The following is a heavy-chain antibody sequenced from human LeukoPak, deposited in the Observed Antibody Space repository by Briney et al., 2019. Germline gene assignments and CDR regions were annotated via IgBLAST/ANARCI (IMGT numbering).Heavy chain of an antibody. D-gene: IGHD3-22*01. Sequence: PGGSLRLSCVASGFTFSSYSMSWVRQAPGKGPEWVSYITSDSRTIFYADSVKGRFTISRDNAKNSLYLQMNSLRDEDTAVYYCASPYYDGSLYPRRVDYWGQGSLVTVSS. CDR2: ITSDSRTI. J-gene: IGHJ4*02. CDR1: GFTFSSYS. V-gene: IGHV3-48*02. CDR3: ASPYYDGSLYPRRVDY.